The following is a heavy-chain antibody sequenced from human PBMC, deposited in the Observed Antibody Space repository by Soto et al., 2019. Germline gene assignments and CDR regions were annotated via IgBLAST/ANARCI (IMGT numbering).Heavy chain of an antibody. D-gene: IGHD5-18*01. J-gene: IGHJ4*02. CDR1: GERVSSNRVA. CDR3: ARGYNYCFDY. CDR2: TLYRSKWYN. V-gene: IGHV6-1*01. Sequence: SQTLSLTCAISGERVSSNRVAWNWIRQSPSRGLEWLGRTLYRSKWYNEYAVSVKSRITVNPDTSKNQFSLQLNSVTPEDTAVYYCARGYNYCFDYWGQGALVTVSS.